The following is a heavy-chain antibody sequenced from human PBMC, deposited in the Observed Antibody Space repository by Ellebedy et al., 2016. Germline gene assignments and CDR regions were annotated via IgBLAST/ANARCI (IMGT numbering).Heavy chain of an antibody. CDR1: GFIFNIAG. J-gene: IGHJ4*02. CDR2: IVFSGTAT. Sequence: GGSLRLXXAASGFIFNIAGMTWVRQAPGKGLEWVATIVFSGTATYYSDSVKGRFIISRDNAKNSLFLQMNSLRVEDTAVYYCARDGSEWSRDYWGQGTLVTVSS. CDR3: ARDGSEWSRDY. V-gene: IGHV3-21*01. D-gene: IGHD3-3*01.